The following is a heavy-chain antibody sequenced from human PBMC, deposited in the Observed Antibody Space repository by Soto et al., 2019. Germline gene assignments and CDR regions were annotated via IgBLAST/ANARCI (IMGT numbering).Heavy chain of an antibody. D-gene: IGHD2-15*01. V-gene: IGHV3-33*01. CDR3: ARSGSCSGGHCLN. CDR2: IWFDGSNK. CDR1: GFTFSSYG. Sequence: GGSLRLSSAASGFTFSSYGMHWVRQAPGKGLEWVAVIWFDGSNKFYADSVKGRFTISRDNSKNTVSLEMNSLRAEDTAVYYCARSGSCSGGHCLNWGQGTLVTVSS. J-gene: IGHJ4*02.